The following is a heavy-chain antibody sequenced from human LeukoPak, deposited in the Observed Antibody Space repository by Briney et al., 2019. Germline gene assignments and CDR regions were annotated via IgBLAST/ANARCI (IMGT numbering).Heavy chain of an antibody. D-gene: IGHD1-1*01. Sequence: ASVRVSCKDSGYTFTSYAMHWVRQAPGQRLEWMGWINAGNGNTKYSQKFQGRVTITRDTSTSTTYMELRSLTSDDTAIYYCARDVPGSIGTTARFDPWGQGTLVTVSS. CDR1: GYTFTSYA. CDR3: ARDVPGSIGTTARFDP. V-gene: IGHV1-3*01. CDR2: INAGNGNT. J-gene: IGHJ5*02.